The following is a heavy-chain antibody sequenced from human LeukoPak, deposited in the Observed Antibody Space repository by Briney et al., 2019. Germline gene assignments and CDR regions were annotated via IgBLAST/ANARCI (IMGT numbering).Heavy chain of an antibody. J-gene: IGHJ3*02. D-gene: IGHD3-16*01. CDR3: ARGKGDPPNDI. V-gene: IGHV1-46*01. CDR1: GYTFTDYY. CDR2: INVSGGGT. Sequence: ASVKVSCKASGYTFTDYYIHWVRQAPGQGLEWMGIINVSGGGTTYAQKFQGRVTMTRDTSTSTAYMELSSLGSEDTAVYYCARGKGDPPNDIWGQGTMVTVSS.